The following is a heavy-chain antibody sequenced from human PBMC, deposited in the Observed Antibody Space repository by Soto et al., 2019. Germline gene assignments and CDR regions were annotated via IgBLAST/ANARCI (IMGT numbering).Heavy chain of an antibody. V-gene: IGHV4-30-2*01. CDR1: GGSISSGGYS. CDR2: IYHTGTT. J-gene: IGHJ4*02. Sequence: QLQLQESGSRLVRPSQTLSLTCAVSGGSISSGGYSWSWIRQPPGKGLEWIGYIYHTGTTYYNPSLKSRVTISVDRSKNQFSLNLSSVTAADTAVYYCARDHDYWGQGTLVTVSS. CDR3: ARDHDY.